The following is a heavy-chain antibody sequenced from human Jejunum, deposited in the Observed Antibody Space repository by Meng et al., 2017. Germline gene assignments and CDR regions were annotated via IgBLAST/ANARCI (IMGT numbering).Heavy chain of an antibody. J-gene: IGHJ4*02. CDR3: AKEKGTGNYEDY. CDR2: INPYSGVA. Sequence: QVQLLQSWPEGRKPWASVKVSCKASGYTFTDYYIHWVRQAPGQGLEWMGRINPYSGVADFAQKFQGRVSMTRDTSITTAYMELRELTSDDTAVYFCAKEKGTGNYEDYWGQGTLVTVSS. V-gene: IGHV1-2*06. D-gene: IGHD1-7*01. CDR1: GYTFTDYY.